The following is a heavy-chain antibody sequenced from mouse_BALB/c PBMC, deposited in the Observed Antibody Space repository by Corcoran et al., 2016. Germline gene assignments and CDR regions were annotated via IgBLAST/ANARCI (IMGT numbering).Heavy chain of an antibody. V-gene: IGHV14-3*02. CDR2: IDPANGST. CDR1: GFNIKDTY. Sequence: EVQLQQSGAELVKPGASVKLSCTASGFNIKDTYMHWVKQSPEQGLELSGRIDPANGSTKSDPKLQGKATMTADTSSNTVYLQLSSLTSEATVVYCCGRSREGNYVVYWGQGTTLTVSS. J-gene: IGHJ2*01. CDR3: GRSREGNYVVY. D-gene: IGHD2-1*01.